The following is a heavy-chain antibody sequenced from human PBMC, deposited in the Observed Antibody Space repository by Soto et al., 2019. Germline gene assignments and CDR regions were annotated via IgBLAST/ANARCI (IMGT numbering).Heavy chain of an antibody. CDR3: ARYSRDGLTVIFDS. J-gene: IGHJ4*02. CDR1: GGSITTYY. Sequence: SXTLSLTCTVSGGSITTYYWSWIRQPPVKGLEWIGYIYYSGSTNYNPSLKSRVTISLDTAKNQFSLRLSSVTAADTAVYFCARYSRDGLTVIFDSWGQGTLVTVSS. V-gene: IGHV4-59*01. D-gene: IGHD2-21*01. CDR2: IYYSGST.